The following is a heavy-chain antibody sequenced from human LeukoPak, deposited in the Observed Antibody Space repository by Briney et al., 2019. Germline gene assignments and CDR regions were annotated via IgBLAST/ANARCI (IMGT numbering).Heavy chain of an antibody. CDR3: ARKAAAGPFDI. D-gene: IGHD6-13*01. CDR2: IYYSGST. J-gene: IGHJ3*02. V-gene: IGHV4-39*01. Sequence: SETLSLTCTVSGGSISSSSYYWGWIRQPPGKGLEWIGSIYYSGSTYYNPSLKSRVTISVDTSKNQFSLKLSSVTAADTAVYYCARKAAAGPFDIWGQGTMVTVSS. CDR1: GGSISSSSYY.